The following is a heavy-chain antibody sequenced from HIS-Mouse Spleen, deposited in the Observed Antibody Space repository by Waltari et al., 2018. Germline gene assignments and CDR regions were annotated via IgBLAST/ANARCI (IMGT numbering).Heavy chain of an antibody. V-gene: IGHV3-66*01. CDR2: IYGGGST. J-gene: IGHJ4*02. D-gene: IGHD6-6*01. CDR3: ARKYSSSFDY. Sequence: EVQLVESGGGLVQPGGSLRLSCAASGFTVSSNYMSWVRQAPGKWRECVSVIYGGGSTYYADSVKCRFTISRDKSKNTLYLQMNSLRAEDTAVYYCARKYSSSFDYWGQGTLVTVSS. CDR1: GFTVSSNY.